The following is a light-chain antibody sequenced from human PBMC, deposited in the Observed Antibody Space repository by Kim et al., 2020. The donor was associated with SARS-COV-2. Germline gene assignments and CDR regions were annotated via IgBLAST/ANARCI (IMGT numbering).Light chain of an antibody. Sequence: SYELTQPPSVSVSPGQTASITCSGDKLGDRYACWYQQKPGQSPVLVIYKDSKRPSGIPERFSASNSGNTATLTISGTQAMDEADYYCQAWDSSTGVFGTGTKVTVL. CDR3: QAWDSSTGV. CDR1: KLGDRY. CDR2: KDS. J-gene: IGLJ1*01. V-gene: IGLV3-1*01.